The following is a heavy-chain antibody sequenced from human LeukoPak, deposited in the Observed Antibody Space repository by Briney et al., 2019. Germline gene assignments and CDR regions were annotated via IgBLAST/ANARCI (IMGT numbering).Heavy chain of an antibody. J-gene: IGHJ3*01. D-gene: IGHD4-17*01. CDR1: GYSFTNYW. V-gene: IGHV5-51*01. CDR3: ASQTTVPRVDAFNV. CDR2: IYPGDSDT. Sequence: GESLKISCKGSGYSFTNYWIGWVRQMSGKGLDWMGIIYPGDSDTRYSPSFQGQVTISADKSVSSAYLQWNSLKASDTAMYYCASQTTVPRVDAFNVWGQGTVVTVSS.